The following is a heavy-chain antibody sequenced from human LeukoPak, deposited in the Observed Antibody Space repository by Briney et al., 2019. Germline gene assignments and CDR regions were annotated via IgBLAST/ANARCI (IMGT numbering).Heavy chain of an antibody. CDR2: INPNSGGT. D-gene: IGHD5-12*01. V-gene: IGHV1-2*02. CDR3: ARDSVNSGYDPDIDY. CDR1: GYTFTGYY. J-gene: IGHJ4*02. Sequence: ASVKVSCKASGYTFTGYYMHWVRQAPGQGLEWMGWINPNSGGTNYAQKFQGRVTMTRDTSISTAYMELSRLRSDDTAVYYCARDSVNSGYDPDIDYWGQGTLVTVSS.